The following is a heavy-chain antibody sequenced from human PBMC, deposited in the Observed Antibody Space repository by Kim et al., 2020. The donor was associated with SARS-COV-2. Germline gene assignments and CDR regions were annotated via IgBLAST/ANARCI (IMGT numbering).Heavy chain of an antibody. CDR2: ISAGGGNS. J-gene: IGHJ4*02. CDR3: AKNYYGFSDY. CDR1: GFTFSSYA. V-gene: IGHV3-23*01. Sequence: GGSLRLSCAASGFTFSSYAMNWVRQAPGKGLEWVSLISAGGGNSYYADSVKGRFTISRDNSKNTLYLQMNSLRAEDTAVYYCAKNYYGFSDYWGQGNLVT. D-gene: IGHD3-10*01.